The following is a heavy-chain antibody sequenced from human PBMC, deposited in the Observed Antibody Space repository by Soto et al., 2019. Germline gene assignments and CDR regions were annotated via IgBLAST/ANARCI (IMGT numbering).Heavy chain of an antibody. CDR1: AFTFSSED. D-gene: IGHD2-15*01. J-gene: IGHJ6*02. CDR2: IGTAGDT. CDR3: GRDRMAYCSRGSRYFGGYYSGMDV. V-gene: IGHV3-13*01. Sequence: GVTLSLSCPVSAFTFSSEDMHGVRQVPGEGLEWGSAIGTAGDTFYPGSVKGRFTISRENAKNSLYLQMNSLRAEDTAVYYCGRDRMAYCSRGSRYFGGYYSGMDVRGQRTTVTVSS.